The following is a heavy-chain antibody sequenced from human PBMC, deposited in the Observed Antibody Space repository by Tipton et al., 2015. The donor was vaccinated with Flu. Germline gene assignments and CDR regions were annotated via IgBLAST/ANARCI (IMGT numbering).Heavy chain of an antibody. CDR2: VYYGGSA. V-gene: IGHV4-61*01. J-gene: IGHJ4*02. D-gene: IGHD3-10*01. CDR1: GDSVNSGNYY. Sequence: LRLSCTVSGDSVNSGNYYWSWIRQPPGKGLEWIGYVYYGGSANYNPSLKSRVTISLDTSKNQLSLKLSSVAAADSAVYYCASSRRAYFDHWGQGTLVTVSS. CDR3: ASSRRAYFDH.